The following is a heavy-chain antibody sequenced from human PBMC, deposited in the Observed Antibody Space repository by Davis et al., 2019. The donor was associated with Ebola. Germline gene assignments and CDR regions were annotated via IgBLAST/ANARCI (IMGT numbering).Heavy chain of an antibody. CDR3: TTADAYYYDSSGYYYFDY. J-gene: IGHJ4*02. V-gene: IGHV3-11*06. Sequence: GESLKISCAASGFTFSDYYMSWIRQAPGKGLEWVSYISSSSSYTNYADSVKGRFTISRDNAKNSLYLQMNSLRAEDTAVYYCTTADAYYYDSSGYYYFDYWGQGTLVTVSS. CDR1: GFTFSDYY. D-gene: IGHD3-22*01. CDR2: ISSSSSYT.